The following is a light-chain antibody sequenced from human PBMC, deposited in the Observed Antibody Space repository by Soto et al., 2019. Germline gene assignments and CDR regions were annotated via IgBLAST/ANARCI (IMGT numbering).Light chain of an antibody. CDR2: RNN. V-gene: IGLV1-47*01. J-gene: IGLJ1*01. Sequence: QSVLTQPPSASGTPGQRVTISCSGSSSNIGSNYVYWYQQLPGTAPKLLIYRNNQRPSGVPDRFSGSKSGTSASLAISGLRSEDEADYYCAAWDDSLSGRYVFGTETEVTVL. CDR1: SSNIGSNY. CDR3: AAWDDSLSGRYV.